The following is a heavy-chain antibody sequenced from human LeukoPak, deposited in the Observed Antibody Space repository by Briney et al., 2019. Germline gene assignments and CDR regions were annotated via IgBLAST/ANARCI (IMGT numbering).Heavy chain of an antibody. CDR3: ARRMIIAKRGWFDP. J-gene: IGHJ5*02. D-gene: IGHD3-16*01. CDR2: INHSGST. CDR1: GGSFSGYY. V-gene: IGHV4-34*01. Sequence: SETLSLTCAVYGGSFSGYYWSWIRQPPGKGLEWIGEINHSGSTNYNPSLKSRVTISVDTSKDQFSLKLSSVTAADTAVYYCARRMIIAKRGWFDPWGQGTLVTVSS.